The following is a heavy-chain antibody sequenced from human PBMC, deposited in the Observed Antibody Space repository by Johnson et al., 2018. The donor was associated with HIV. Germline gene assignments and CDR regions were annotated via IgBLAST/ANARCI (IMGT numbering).Heavy chain of an antibody. CDR2: ISYDGSNK. J-gene: IGHJ3*02. CDR1: GFTFSSYA. Sequence: QVQLVESGGGVVQPGRSLRLSCAASGFTFSSYAMHWVRQAPGKGLEWVAVISYDGSNKYYADSVKGRFTISRDNSKNTLYLQMNSLRAEDTAVYYCARVMVGATVDDAFEIWGQGTMVTVSS. D-gene: IGHD1-26*01. CDR3: ARVMVGATVDDAFEI. V-gene: IGHV3-30*04.